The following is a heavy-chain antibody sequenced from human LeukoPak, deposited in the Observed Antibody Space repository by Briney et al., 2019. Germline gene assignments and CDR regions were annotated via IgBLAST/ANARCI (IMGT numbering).Heavy chain of an antibody. D-gene: IGHD2/OR15-2a*01. CDR2: INTDGSTT. CDR1: GFTFSSYW. CDR3: AGNRAGWFDP. Sequence: PGGSLTLSCAASGFTFSSYWMHWVRQAPGKGLVWGSRINTDGSTTTYADSVKGRFTISRDNAKKTLYLQMNSLRAEDTAVYYCAGNRAGWFDPWGQGTLVTVSS. J-gene: IGHJ5*02. V-gene: IGHV3-74*01.